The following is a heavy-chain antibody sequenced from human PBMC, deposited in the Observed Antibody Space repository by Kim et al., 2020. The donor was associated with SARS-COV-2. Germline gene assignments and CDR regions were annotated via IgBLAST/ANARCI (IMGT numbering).Heavy chain of an antibody. CDR3: ARDLSGYYGMDV. J-gene: IGHJ6*02. CDR2: K. Sequence: KYNPDSGQDLFTISRDNSKNTLYRQMNSLRAEDTAVYYCARDLSGYYGMDVWGQGTTVTVSS. D-gene: IGHD3-10*01. V-gene: IGHV3-33*01.